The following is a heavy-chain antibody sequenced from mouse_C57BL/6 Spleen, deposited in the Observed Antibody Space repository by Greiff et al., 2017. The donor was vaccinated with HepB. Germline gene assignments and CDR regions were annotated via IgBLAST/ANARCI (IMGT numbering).Heavy chain of an antibody. CDR3: ASRSEGDYAMDY. CDR2: IDPSDSYT. Sequence: VQLQQPGAELVKPGASVKLSCKASGYTFTSYWMQWVKQRPGLGLEWIGEIDPSDSYTNYNQKFKGKATLTVDTSSSTAYMQLSSLTSEDSAVYYCASRSEGDYAMDYWGQGTSVTVSS. J-gene: IGHJ4*01. CDR1: GYTFTSYW. V-gene: IGHV1-50*01.